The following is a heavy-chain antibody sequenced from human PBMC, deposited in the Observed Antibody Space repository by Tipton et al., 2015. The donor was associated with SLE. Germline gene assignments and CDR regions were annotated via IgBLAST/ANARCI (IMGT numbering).Heavy chain of an antibody. Sequence: RSLRLSCAASGFTFSCYAMHWVRQAPCKGLVWAAVISYDGSNNYYADSVKGRFTISRDNSKNTLSLQMNSLIPEDTALYYCARDPTCYVSSSLALDYWGQGTLVTVSS. CDR1: GFTFSCYA. J-gene: IGHJ4*02. V-gene: IGHV3-30-3*01. D-gene: IGHD6-6*01. CDR2: ISYDGSNN. CDR3: ARDPTCYVSSSLALDY.